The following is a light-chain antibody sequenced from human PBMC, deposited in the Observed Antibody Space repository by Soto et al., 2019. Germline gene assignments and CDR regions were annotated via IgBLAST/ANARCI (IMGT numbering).Light chain of an antibody. CDR2: DVS. CDR3: ISYTSGSTPWV. V-gene: IGLV2-14*03. CDR1: SSDVGGYNY. J-gene: IGLJ1*01. Sequence: QSVLTQPTSVSGSPGQSITISCTGTSSDVGGYNYVSWYQHHPGKAPKLMICDVSDRPSGVSNRFSGSKSGNTASLTISGLQAEDEADYYCISYTSGSTPWVFGTGTKVPS.